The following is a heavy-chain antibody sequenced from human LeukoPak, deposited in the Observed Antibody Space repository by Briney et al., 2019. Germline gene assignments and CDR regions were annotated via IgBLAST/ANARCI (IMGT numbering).Heavy chain of an antibody. CDR1: GYTFTDYW. J-gene: IGHJ3*02. V-gene: IGHV5-51*01. Sequence: GESLKISCKASGYTFTDYWIGWVRQMPGKGLEWMGIVWPVDFRAMYSPSFQGQVTISVDKSITTAYLQWDSLKASDTAMYYCARDTAMAVVGHDAFDRWGQGTMVTVAP. D-gene: IGHD6-19*01. CDR3: ARDTAMAVVGHDAFDR. CDR2: VWPVDFRA.